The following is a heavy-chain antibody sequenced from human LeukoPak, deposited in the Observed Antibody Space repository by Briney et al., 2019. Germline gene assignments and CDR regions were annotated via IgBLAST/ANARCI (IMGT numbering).Heavy chain of an antibody. V-gene: IGHV4-59*01. Sequence: SETLSLTCTVSGGSISSYYWSWIRQPPGKGLEWIGYIYHSGSTNYNPSLKSRVTISVDASKNQFSLKLSSVTAADTAVYYCASTTRIAVAVFDYWGQGTLVTVSS. CDR2: IYHSGST. CDR1: GGSISSYY. CDR3: ASTTRIAVAVFDY. J-gene: IGHJ4*02. D-gene: IGHD6-19*01.